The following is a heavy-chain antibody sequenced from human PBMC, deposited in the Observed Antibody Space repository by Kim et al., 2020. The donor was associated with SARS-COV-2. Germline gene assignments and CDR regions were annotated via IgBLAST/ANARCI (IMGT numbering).Heavy chain of an antibody. CDR1: GYTFTSYA. V-gene: IGHV7-4-1*02. J-gene: IGHJ3*01. D-gene: IGHD3-3*01. CDR3: ARGPFDTIFGVVISLDAFDV. CDR2: INTNTGNP. Sequence: ASVKVSCKASGYTFTSYAMNWVRQAPGQGLEWRGWINTNTGNPTYAQGFTGRFVFSLDTSVSTAYLQISSLKAEDTAVYYCARGPFDTIFGVVISLDAFDVGGRGKMDTVSS.